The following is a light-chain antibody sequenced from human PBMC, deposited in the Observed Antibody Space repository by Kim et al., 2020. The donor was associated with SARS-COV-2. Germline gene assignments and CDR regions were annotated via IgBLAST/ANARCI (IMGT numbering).Light chain of an antibody. V-gene: IGLV3-1*01. CDR1: RLGDEY. CDR2: QDT. Sequence: YELTQPPSVSVSPGQTANISCSGYRLGDEYACWFQQKPGQSPVLVIYQDTKRPSGIPERFSGSNSGNTATLTITGTQAMDEADYYCQTWDSSLVVFGGGTQLTVL. CDR3: QTWDSSLVV. J-gene: IGLJ2*01.